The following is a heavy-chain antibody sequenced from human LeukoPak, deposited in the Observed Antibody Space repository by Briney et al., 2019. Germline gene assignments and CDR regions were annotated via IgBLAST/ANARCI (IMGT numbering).Heavy chain of an antibody. Sequence: SETLSLTCAVYGGSFSGYYWSWIRQPPGKGLEWIGEINHSGSTNYNPSLKSRVTISVDTSKNQFSLKLSSVTAADTAVYYCARKNHTTPWNRFDPWGQGTLVTVSS. CDR3: ARKNHTTPWNRFDP. CDR1: GGSFSGYY. CDR2: INHSGST. J-gene: IGHJ5*02. D-gene: IGHD1-26*01. V-gene: IGHV4-34*01.